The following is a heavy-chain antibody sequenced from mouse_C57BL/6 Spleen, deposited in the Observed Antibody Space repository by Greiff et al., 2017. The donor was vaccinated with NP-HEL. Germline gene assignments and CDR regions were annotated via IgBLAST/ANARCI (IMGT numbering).Heavy chain of an antibody. D-gene: IGHD1-1*01. CDR2: IYPGSGST. J-gene: IGHJ2*01. CDR3: ARAPYDYGSSPYFDY. V-gene: IGHV1-55*01. Sequence: QVQLQQPGAELVKPGASVKMSCKASGYTFTSYWITWVKQRPGQGLEWIGDIYPGSGSTNYNEKFKSKATLTVDTSSSTAYMQLSSLTSEDSAVYYCARAPYDYGSSPYFDYWGQGTTLTVSS. CDR1: GYTFTSYW.